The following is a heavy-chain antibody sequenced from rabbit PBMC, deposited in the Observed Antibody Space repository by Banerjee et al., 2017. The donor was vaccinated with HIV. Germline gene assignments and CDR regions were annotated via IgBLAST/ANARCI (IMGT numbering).Heavy chain of an antibody. Sequence: QEQLEESGGDLVKPGASLTLTCTASGFSFSSSDWICWVRQAPGKGLEWIASIYTGSSGSTYYASWAKGRFTISKTSSTTLTLRMTSLTAADTATYFCARSYGTSIDASLWGPGTLVT. J-gene: IGHJ6*01. V-gene: IGHV1S45*01. CDR3: ARSYGTSIDASL. CDR2: IYTGSSGST. CDR1: GFSFSSSDW. D-gene: IGHD7-1*01.